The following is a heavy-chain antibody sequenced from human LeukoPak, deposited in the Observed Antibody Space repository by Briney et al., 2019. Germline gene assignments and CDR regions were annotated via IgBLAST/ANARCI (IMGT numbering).Heavy chain of an antibody. CDR2: ISSSSSTI. Sequence: GGSLRLSCAASGFTFSSYSMNWVRQAPGKGLEWVSYISSSSSTIYYADSVKGRFTISRGKAKNSLYLQMNSLRAEDTAVYYCARDRIGFGESRRMSWFDPWGQGTLVTVSS. CDR3: ARDRIGFGESRRMSWFDP. D-gene: IGHD3-10*01. J-gene: IGHJ5*02. V-gene: IGHV3-48*01. CDR1: GFTFSSYS.